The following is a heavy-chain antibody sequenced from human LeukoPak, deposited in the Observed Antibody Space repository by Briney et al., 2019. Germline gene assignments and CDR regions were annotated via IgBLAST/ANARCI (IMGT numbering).Heavy chain of an antibody. J-gene: IGHJ4*02. D-gene: IGHD3-16*01. CDR3: IRHLEYVTPDS. CDR1: GFGFQGSA. Sequence: GGSLTLSCAASGFGFQGSAVHWVRQSSGRGLEWVGCMRDRTKNYATIYAASMRCRFTISRDDSKNTATQHINLLRIEDSAVYFSIRHLEYVTPDSWGRGPLVTVSS. CDR2: MRDRTKNYAT. V-gene: IGHV3-73*01.